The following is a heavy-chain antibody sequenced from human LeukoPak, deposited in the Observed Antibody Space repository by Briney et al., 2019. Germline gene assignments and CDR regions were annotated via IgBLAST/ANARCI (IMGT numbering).Heavy chain of an antibody. Sequence: GGSLRLSCAASGFNFSSYELNWVRQAPGKGLEWVSYIGTSGSPIYYADSVKGRFTISRDNAKNSLYLQMNSLRAEDTAVYYCARGDKFSGDYWGQGTLVTVSS. CDR1: GFNFSSYE. V-gene: IGHV3-48*03. J-gene: IGHJ4*02. CDR2: IGTSGSPI. D-gene: IGHD3-16*01. CDR3: ARGDKFSGDY.